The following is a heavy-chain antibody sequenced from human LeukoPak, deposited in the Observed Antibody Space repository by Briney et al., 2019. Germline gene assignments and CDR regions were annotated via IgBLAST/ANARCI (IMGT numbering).Heavy chain of an antibody. CDR2: LQYDRTNV. CDR1: GFTFDDYA. CDR3: AELGITMIGGV. Sequence: WGSLRLSCAASGFTFDDYAMHWVWQAPGKGLEWVAYLQYDRTNVQYADSVRGRFTISRDNSKNILYLQMNSLRAEDTAVYYCAELGITMIGGVWGKGTTVTISS. V-gene: IGHV3-30*02. D-gene: IGHD3-10*02. J-gene: IGHJ6*04.